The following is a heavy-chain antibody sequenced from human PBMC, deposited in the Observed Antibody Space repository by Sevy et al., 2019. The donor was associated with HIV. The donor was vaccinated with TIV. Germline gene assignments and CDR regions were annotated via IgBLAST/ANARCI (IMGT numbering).Heavy chain of an antibody. V-gene: IGHV3-23*01. CDR3: ARDRGYSGYDVVSLYYYGMDV. CDR2: ISITGGST. CDR1: GFTFSIYA. J-gene: IGHJ6*02. Sequence: GGSLRLSCAASGFTFSIYAMSWVRQAPGKGLEWVSVISITGGSTYYADSVKGRFTISRDNSNNTLYLQMNTLRAEDTAVYYCARDRGYSGYDVVSLYYYGMDVWGQGTTVTVSS. D-gene: IGHD5-12*01.